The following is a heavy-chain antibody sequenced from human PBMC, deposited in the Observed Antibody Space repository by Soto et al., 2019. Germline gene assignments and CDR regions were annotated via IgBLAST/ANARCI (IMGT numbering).Heavy chain of an antibody. D-gene: IGHD3-16*01. V-gene: IGHV3-23*01. CDR2: ISGSGGST. CDR3: AKDQFEEMFDVWGSMDV. Sequence: GGSLRLSCAASGFTFSSYAMSWVRQAPGKGLEWVSAISGSGGSTYYADSVKGRFTISRDNSKNTLYLQMNSLRAEDTAVYYCAKDQFEEMFDVWGSMDVWGKATTVTVSS. CDR1: GFTFSSYA. J-gene: IGHJ6*04.